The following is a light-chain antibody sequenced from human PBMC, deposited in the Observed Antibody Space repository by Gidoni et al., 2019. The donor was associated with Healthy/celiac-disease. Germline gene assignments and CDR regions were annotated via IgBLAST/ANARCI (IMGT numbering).Light chain of an antibody. J-gene: IGKJ2*01. CDR3: QQYYSTPDT. CDR1: QSVLYSSNNNIY. CDR2: CAS. Sequence: DIVMNQSPDSLAVSLCERATINCKSSQSVLYSSNNNIYLAWYQQKPGQPPKLLIYCASTRESGVPDRFSGSGSGTDFTLTISSLQAEDVAVYYCQQYYSTPDTFGQGTKLEIK. V-gene: IGKV4-1*01.